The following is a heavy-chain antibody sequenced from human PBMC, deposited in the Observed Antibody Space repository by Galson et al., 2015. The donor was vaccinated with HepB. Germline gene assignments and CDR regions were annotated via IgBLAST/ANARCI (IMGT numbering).Heavy chain of an antibody. Sequence: TLSLTCTVSGGSISSGSYYWSWIRQPAGKGLEWIGRIYTSGSTNYNPSLKSRVTISVDTSKNQFSLKLSSVTAADTAVYYCAREGVVLGVVWGQGTLVPVSS. V-gene: IGHV4-61*02. J-gene: IGHJ4*02. CDR2: IYTSGST. CDR1: GGSISSGSYY. D-gene: IGHD2-2*01. CDR3: AREGVVLGVV.